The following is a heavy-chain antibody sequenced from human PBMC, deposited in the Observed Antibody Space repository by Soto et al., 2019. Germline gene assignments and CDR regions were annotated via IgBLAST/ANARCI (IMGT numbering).Heavy chain of an antibody. CDR2: IYYSGST. CDR3: ARQDCSSTSCYLYYYYGMDV. CDR1: GGSISSSSYY. Sequence: SETLSLTCTVSGGSISSSSYYWGWIRQPPGKGLEWIGSIYYSGSTYYNPSLKSRVTISVDTSKNQFSLKLSSVTAADTAVYYCARQDCSSTSCYLYYYYGMDVWGQGTTVTVSS. J-gene: IGHJ6*02. D-gene: IGHD2-2*01. V-gene: IGHV4-39*01.